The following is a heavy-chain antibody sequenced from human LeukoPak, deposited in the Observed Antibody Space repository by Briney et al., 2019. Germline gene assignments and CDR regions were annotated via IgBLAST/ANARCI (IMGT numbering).Heavy chain of an antibody. J-gene: IGHJ4*02. CDR2: ISYDGSNK. CDR1: GFTFSSYG. Sequence: GGSLRLSCTASGFTFSSYGMHWVRQAPGKGLEWVTVISYDGSNKYFADSVKGRFTISRDNSKNTLFLQMNSLRAEDTAVYYCAKDMTQFWSGPDYWGQGTLITVSS. D-gene: IGHD3-3*01. V-gene: IGHV3-30*18. CDR3: AKDMTQFWSGPDY.